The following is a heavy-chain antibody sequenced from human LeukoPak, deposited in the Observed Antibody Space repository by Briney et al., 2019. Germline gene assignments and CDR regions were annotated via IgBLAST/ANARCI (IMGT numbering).Heavy chain of an antibody. CDR1: GFTVSSNY. V-gene: IGHV3-66*02. D-gene: IGHD7-27*01. CDR2: IYSGGST. CDR3: ARGKTGERDYYYYAMDV. Sequence: GGSLRLSGAASGFTVSSNYMSWVRQAPGKGLEWVSVIYSGGSTYYADSVKGRFTVSRDNSKNTPYLQMNSLRAEDTAVYYCARGKTGERDYYYYAMDVWGQGTTVTVSS. J-gene: IGHJ6*02.